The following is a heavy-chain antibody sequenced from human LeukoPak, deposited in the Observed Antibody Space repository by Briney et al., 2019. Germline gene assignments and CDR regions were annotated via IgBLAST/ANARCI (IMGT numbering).Heavy chain of an antibody. V-gene: IGHV4-34*01. CDR2: ISHFGST. J-gene: IGHJ6*03. Sequence: SETLSLTCAIYGGSFSGYSWTWIRQPPGKGLEWIGEISHFGSTKYIPSLESRVSLSLDTSKNQFSLKLSSVTAADTAVYYCARVTESYGSGRRHNYYYYYMDVWGKGTTVTISS. CDR3: ARVTESYGSGRRHNYYYYYMDV. D-gene: IGHD3-10*01. CDR1: GGSFSGYS.